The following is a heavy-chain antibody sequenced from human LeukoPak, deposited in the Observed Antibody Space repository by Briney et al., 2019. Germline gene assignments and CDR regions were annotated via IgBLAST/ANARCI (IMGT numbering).Heavy chain of an antibody. D-gene: IGHD1-26*01. CDR2: INQGGSEE. CDR3: ARDSSRGSFPYWNFDL. J-gene: IGHJ2*01. Sequence: PGGSMRLSCVASGFTFTSYWMNWVRQVPGKGLEWAANINQGGSEEYYVDSVRGRFTVSRDNAKNSLYLQVSSLRAEDTAMYYCARDSSRGSFPYWNFDLWGRGTLVIVSP. V-gene: IGHV3-7*01. CDR1: GFTFTSYW.